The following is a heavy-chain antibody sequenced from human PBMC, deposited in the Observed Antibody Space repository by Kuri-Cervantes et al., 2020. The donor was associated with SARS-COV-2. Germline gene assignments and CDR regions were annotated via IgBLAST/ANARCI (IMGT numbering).Heavy chain of an antibody. CDR1: GGSISSYY. J-gene: IGHJ3*01. Sequence: GSLRLSCTVSGGSISSYYWSWIRQPPGKGLEWIGYIYYNGNTFYSPSLKSRVTMSIDTSRNQFSLRLSSVTAADTAVYYCARGGTTVPTSGAFDFWGQGTLVTVSS. V-gene: IGHV4-59*12. D-gene: IGHD4-17*01. CDR2: IYYNGNT. CDR3: ARGGTTVPTSGAFDF.